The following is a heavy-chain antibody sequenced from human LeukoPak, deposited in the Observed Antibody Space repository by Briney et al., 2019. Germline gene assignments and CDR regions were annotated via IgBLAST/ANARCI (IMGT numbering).Heavy chain of an antibody. V-gene: IGHV3-20*04. Sequence: GGSLRLSCAASGFTFDDYGRNWVRQAPGKGLEWVCGIHWNGGNTDYADSVNRRCTTSRDNAKHTLYLQMNRLSAEDTAFYYCVRRDTALVTYYFDYWGQGALVTVSS. CDR1: GFTFDDYG. CDR3: VRRDTALVTYYFDY. J-gene: IGHJ4*02. D-gene: IGHD5-18*01. CDR2: IHWNGGNT.